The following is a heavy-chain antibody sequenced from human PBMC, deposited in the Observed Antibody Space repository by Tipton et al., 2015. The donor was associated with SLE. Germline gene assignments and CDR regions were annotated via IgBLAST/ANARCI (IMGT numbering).Heavy chain of an antibody. Sequence: TLSLTCTVSGGSISSHYWSWIRQPPGKGLEWIGYIYYRGSTNYNPSLKSRVTISVDKSKNQFSLKLNSVTAADTAVYYCATVDYFDSGDAFDFWGHGSMVTVSS. CDR2: IYYRGST. D-gene: IGHD3-22*01. J-gene: IGHJ3*01. V-gene: IGHV4-59*11. CDR1: GGSISSHY. CDR3: ATVDYFDSGDAFDF.